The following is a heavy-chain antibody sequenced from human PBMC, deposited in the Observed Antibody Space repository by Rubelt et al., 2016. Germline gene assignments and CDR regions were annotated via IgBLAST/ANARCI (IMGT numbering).Heavy chain of an antibody. CDR3: ARESVDFTMVRGRSKYFDL. Sequence: GMHWVRQAPGKGLEWVAVIWYDGSNKYYADSVKGRFTISRDNAKNSLYLQMNSLRDEDTAVYYCARESVDFTMVRGRSKYFDLWGRGTLVTVSS. D-gene: IGHD3-10*01. CDR1: G. V-gene: IGHV3-33*01. CDR2: IWYDGSNK. J-gene: IGHJ2*01.